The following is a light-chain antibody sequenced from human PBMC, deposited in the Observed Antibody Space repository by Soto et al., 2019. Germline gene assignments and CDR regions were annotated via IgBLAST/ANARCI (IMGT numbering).Light chain of an antibody. J-gene: IGLJ2*01. V-gene: IGLV2-14*01. CDR1: ISDVGGYNY. CDR2: DVS. CDR3: SSYTSSSTPV. Sequence: QSLLTQPASVSGSPGQSITISCTGTISDVGGYNYVSWYQQHPGKAPKLMIYDVSNRPSGVSNRFSGSKSGNTASLTISGLQAEDEADYYCSSYTSSSTPVFGGGTKVTVL.